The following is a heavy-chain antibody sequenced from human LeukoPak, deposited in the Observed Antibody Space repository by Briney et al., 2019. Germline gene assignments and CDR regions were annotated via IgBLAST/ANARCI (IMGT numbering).Heavy chain of an antibody. J-gene: IGHJ4*02. V-gene: IGHV3-9*01. D-gene: IGHD3-22*01. CDR1: GFTFGDYA. CDR2: ISWNSGSI. CDR3: AKDKDSSGYYPSYYFDY. Sequence: PGGSLRLSCAASGFTFGDYAMPWVRQAPGKGLEWVSGISWNSGSIGYADSVKGRFTISRDNAKNSLYLQMNSLRAEDTALYYCAKDKDSSGYYPSYYFDYWGQGTLVTVSS.